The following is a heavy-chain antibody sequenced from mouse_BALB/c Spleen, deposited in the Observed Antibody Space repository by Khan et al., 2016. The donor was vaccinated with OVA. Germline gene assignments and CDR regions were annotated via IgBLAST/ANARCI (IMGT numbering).Heavy chain of an antibody. CDR2: INPNNGYT. J-gene: IGHJ3*01. V-gene: IGHV1-4*01. Sequence: QVQLQQSGAELARPGASVKMSCKTSGYTFSSYTIHWIKLRPGQGLEWIGYINPNNGYTNYNQKFKDKVTLTADKSTTTVYMQLSSLTSDDSAMYNGVIDGAYYRNDGWFAYWGQGTLVTVSA. D-gene: IGHD2-14*01. CDR1: GYTFSSYT. CDR3: VIDGAYYRNDGWFAY.